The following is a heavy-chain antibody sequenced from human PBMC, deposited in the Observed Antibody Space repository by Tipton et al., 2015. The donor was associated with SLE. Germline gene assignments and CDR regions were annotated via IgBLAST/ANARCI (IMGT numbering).Heavy chain of an antibody. CDR2: IGTAGDT. D-gene: IGHD3-10*01. J-gene: IGHJ4*02. V-gene: IGHV3-13*04. CDR3: ARGDTMVRGVLFDY. CDR1: GFTFSSYD. Sequence: SLRFSCAASGFTFSSYDMHWVRQATGKGLEWVSAIGTAGDTYYPGSVKGRFTISRENAKNSLYLQMNSLRAGDTAVYYCARGDTMVRGVLFDYWGQGTLVTVSS.